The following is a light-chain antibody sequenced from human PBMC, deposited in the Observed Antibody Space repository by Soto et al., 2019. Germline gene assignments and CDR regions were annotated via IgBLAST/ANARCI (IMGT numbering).Light chain of an antibody. CDR2: AAY. Sequence: DIQMTQSPSSLSASVGDRVTITCRASQDISIYLAWYQQKPGKVPKLLIYAAYTLQSGVPSRFSGSGSGTEITVTISSLQSEDVVTYHWQTYNTVPVSFGPGTKVDIK. V-gene: IGKV1-27*01. CDR1: QDISIY. CDR3: QTYNTVPVS. J-gene: IGKJ3*01.